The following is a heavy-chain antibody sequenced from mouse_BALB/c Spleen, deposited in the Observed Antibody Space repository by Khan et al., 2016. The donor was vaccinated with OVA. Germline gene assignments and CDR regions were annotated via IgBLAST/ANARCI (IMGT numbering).Heavy chain of an antibody. D-gene: IGHD1-3*01. Sequence: QVQLQQSGAGLVRPGVSVKISCKGSGYTFTDFAIHWVKQSHAKSLEWMGVISTYYGDADYNQKFKGKATMTVDKSSSTAFVELARLTPEDSANYDCVRGSGTSRFAYWDQGTLVTGSA. J-gene: IGHJ3*01. CDR2: ISTYYGDA. CDR1: GYTFTDFA. CDR3: VRGSGTSRFAY. V-gene: IGHV1S137*01.